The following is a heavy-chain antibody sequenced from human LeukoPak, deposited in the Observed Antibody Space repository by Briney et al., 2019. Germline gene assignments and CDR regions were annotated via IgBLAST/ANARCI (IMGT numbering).Heavy chain of an antibody. D-gene: IGHD2-2*01. Sequence: SVKVSCKASGGTFSSYAISWVRQAPGQGLEWMGRIIPILGIANYAQKFQGRVTITADKSTSTAYMELSSLRSEDTAVYYCARRGACSGTSCNLDYWGQGTLVTASS. CDR1: GGTFSSYA. CDR2: IIPILGIA. J-gene: IGHJ4*02. V-gene: IGHV1-69*04. CDR3: ARRGACSGTSCNLDY.